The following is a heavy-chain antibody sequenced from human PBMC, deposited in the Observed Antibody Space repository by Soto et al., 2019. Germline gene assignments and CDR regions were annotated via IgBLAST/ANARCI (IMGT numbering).Heavy chain of an antibody. V-gene: IGHV1-2*02. D-gene: IGHD1-26*01. J-gene: IGHJ4*02. Sequence: ASVKVSCKASGYTFTGHYIHWVRQAPEQGPEWMGEIGPESGATRYAEKFQGRVTMTLDTSITTVYMELKNLSPDDAAVYYPGRRRSGQIVVFYWGQGTPVTVSS. CDR3: GRRRSGQIVVFY. CDR2: IGPESGAT. CDR1: GYTFTGHY.